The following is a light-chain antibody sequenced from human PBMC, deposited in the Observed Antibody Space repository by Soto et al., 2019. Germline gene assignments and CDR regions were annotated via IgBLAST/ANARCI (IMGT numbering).Light chain of an antibody. CDR1: ESVSNN. J-gene: IGKJ1*01. Sequence: EIVMTQSPATLSVSPGERATLSCRASESVSNNLAWYQQKPGQAPRLLIYAASTRATGVPGRFSGSGSETDFILTISSLQSEDFAVYFCQQYNDWPPAFGQGTKVDIK. V-gene: IGKV3-15*01. CDR2: AAS. CDR3: QQYNDWPPA.